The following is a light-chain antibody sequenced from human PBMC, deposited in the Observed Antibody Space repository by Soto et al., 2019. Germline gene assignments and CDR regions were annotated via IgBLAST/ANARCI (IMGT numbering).Light chain of an antibody. J-gene: IGLJ1*01. Sequence: QSVLTQPPSVSAAPGQKATISCSGSSSNIGGNSVSWYQQLPGTAPKLLIYDDDKRPSGIPDRFSGSKSGTSATPGITGFQTGDEADYYCGSWDSRMSAYVFATGTKVTVL. V-gene: IGLV1-51*01. CDR3: GSWDSRMSAYV. CDR1: SSNIGGNS. CDR2: DDD.